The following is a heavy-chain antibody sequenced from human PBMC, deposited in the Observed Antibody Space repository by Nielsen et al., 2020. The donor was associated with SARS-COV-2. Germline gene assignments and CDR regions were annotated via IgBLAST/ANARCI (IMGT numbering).Heavy chain of an antibody. V-gene: IGHV3-23*01. J-gene: IGHJ4*02. CDR1: GFTFSTYA. Sequence: GGSLRLSCAASGFTFSTYAMSWVRQAPGKGLEWVSGIIGSGGRTQYADSVEGRFTISRDNSKNTLYLLMNSLGAEDTAIYYCAKVFTDPSGFDTYALYHWGQGILVTVSS. CDR3: AKVFTDPSGFDTYALYH. CDR2: IIGSGGRT. D-gene: IGHD5-12*01.